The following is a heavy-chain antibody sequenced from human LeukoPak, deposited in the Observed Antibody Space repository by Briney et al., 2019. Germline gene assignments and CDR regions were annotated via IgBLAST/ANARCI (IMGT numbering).Heavy chain of an antibody. Sequence: ASVKVSCKASGYTFTGYYMHWVRQAPGQGLEWMGWINPNSGGTNYAQKFQGRVTMTRDTSISTAYMELSRLRSDDMALYYCAKDTDTWGDFWSGPSFDIWGQGTMVTVSS. D-gene: IGHD3-3*01. J-gene: IGHJ3*02. V-gene: IGHV1-2*02. CDR3: AKDTDTWGDFWSGPSFDI. CDR2: INPNSGGT. CDR1: GYTFTGYY.